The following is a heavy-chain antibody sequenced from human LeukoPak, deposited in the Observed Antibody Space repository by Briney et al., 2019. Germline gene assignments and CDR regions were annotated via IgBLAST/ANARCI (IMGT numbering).Heavy chain of an antibody. D-gene: IGHD6-13*01. J-gene: IGHJ4*02. CDR1: GGSISSSSYY. CDR2: IYYSGST. CDR3: ARAPGGTGDYFDY. Sequence: SETLSLTCTVSGGSISSSSYYWGWIRQPPGKGLEWIGSIYYSGSTYYNPSLKSRVTMSVDRSKNQFSLKLSSMTAADTAMYYCARAPGGTGDYFDYWGQGTLVPVSS. V-gene: IGHV4-39*07.